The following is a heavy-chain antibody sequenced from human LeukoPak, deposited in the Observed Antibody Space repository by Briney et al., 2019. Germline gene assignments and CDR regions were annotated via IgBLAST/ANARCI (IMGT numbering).Heavy chain of an antibody. CDR1: GYTFTGYY. CDR2: INPNSGGT. Sequence: ASVKVSCKASGYTFTGYYMHWVRQAPGQGLEWMGWINPNSGGTNYAQKFQGRVTMTRDTSISTAYMELSRLRSDDTAVYYCAREYDILTGYNYGMDVWGQGTTATVSS. V-gene: IGHV1-2*02. J-gene: IGHJ6*02. CDR3: AREYDILTGYNYGMDV. D-gene: IGHD3-9*01.